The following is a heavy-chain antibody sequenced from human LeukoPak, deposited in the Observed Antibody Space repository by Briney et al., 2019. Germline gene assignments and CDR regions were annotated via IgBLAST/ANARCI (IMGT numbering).Heavy chain of an antibody. J-gene: IGHJ5*02. D-gene: IGHD2-2*01. Sequence: PGGSLRLSCAASGFTFSSYGMHWVRQAPGKGLEWAAVIWYDGSNKYYADSVKGRFTISRDNSKNTLYLQMNSLRAEDTAVYYCAKDRVVVVPAAIAGFDPWGQGTLVTVSS. CDR1: GFTFSSYG. V-gene: IGHV3-33*06. CDR3: AKDRVVVVPAAIAGFDP. CDR2: IWYDGSNK.